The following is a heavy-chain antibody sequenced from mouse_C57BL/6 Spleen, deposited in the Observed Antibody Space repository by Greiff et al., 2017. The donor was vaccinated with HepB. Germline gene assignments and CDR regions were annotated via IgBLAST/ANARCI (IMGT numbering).Heavy chain of an antibody. CDR2: IDPSDSYT. Sequence: QVQLQQPGAELVRPGTSVKLSCKASGYTFTSYWMHWVKQRPGQGLEWIGVIDPSDSYTNYNQKFKGKATLTVDTSSSTAYMQLSSLTSEDSAVYYCARAPYYYGSSYFDYWGKGTTLTVSS. V-gene: IGHV1-59*01. D-gene: IGHD1-1*01. CDR3: ARAPYYYGSSYFDY. CDR1: GYTFTSYW. J-gene: IGHJ2*01.